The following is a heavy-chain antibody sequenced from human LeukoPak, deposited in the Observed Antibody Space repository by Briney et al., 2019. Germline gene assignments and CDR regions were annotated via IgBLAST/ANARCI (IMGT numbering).Heavy chain of an antibody. CDR3: VKEGRPNSGSGFFDY. J-gene: IGHJ4*02. Sequence: GGSLRLSCAASGFTFSSYAMGWVLQAPGKGLEWVSTVNESGGRTYYADSVKGRFTMSRDNSRNTLNLQMNSLRAEDAAIYYCVKEGRPNSGSGFFDYWGQGTRVTVSS. D-gene: IGHD3-10*01. V-gene: IGHV3-23*01. CDR1: GFTFSSYA. CDR2: VNESGGRT.